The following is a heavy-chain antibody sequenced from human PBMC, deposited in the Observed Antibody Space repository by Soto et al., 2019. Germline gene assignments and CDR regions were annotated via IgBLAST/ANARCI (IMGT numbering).Heavy chain of an antibody. V-gene: IGHV1-69*12. D-gene: IGHD3-3*01. CDR1: GGTFGNTA. Sequence: QVQLVQSGAEVKKPGSSVNVSCKTSGGTFGNTAVTWVRQAPGQGLEWMGGIVPMFGTANYAQKFQGRVTITADESTNTAYMELRGLRSDDTAVYYCARDGDPGYTFWSGPLGGGRFDPWGQGTLVTVSS. CDR3: ARDGDPGYTFWSGPLGGGRFDP. CDR2: IVPMFGTA. J-gene: IGHJ5*02.